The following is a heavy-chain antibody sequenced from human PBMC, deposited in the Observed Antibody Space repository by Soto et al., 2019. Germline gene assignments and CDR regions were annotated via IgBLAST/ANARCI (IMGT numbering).Heavy chain of an antibody. CDR1: GFTFNTYG. CDR3: ARGDCTGAYCYSWPFNYGVDV. Sequence: QVQLVESGGGVVQPGGSLRLSCTTSGFTFNTYGMYWVRQAPGKGLEWVAIIWYDGSNKYYGDSVKGRFTISRDNSKNTLYLQMNSLRAEDTALYYGARGDCTGAYCYSWPFNYGVDVWGQGTTVTVSS. CDR2: IWYDGSNK. D-gene: IGHD2-15*01. J-gene: IGHJ6*02. V-gene: IGHV3-33*08.